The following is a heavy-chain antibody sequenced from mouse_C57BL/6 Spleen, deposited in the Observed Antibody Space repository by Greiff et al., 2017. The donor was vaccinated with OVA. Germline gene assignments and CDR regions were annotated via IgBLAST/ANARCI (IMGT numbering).Heavy chain of an antibody. V-gene: IGHV1-76*01. CDR3: AREALITTVVADYAMDY. J-gene: IGHJ4*01. Sequence: QVQLQQSGAELVRPGASVKLSCKASGYTFTDYYINWVKQRPGQGLEWIARIYPGSGNTYYNEKFKGKATLTAEKSSSTAYMQLSSLPSEDSAVYFCAREALITTVVADYAMDYWGQGTSVTVSS. D-gene: IGHD1-1*01. CDR2: IYPGSGNT. CDR1: GYTFTDYY.